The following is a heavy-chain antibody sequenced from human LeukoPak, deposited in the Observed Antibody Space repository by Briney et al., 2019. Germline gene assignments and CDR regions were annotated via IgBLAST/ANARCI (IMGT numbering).Heavy chain of an antibody. CDR2: ISYVGSNK. Sequence: GRSLRLSCAASGFTFSSYAMHWVRQAPGKGLEWVAVISYVGSNKYYADSVKGRFTISRDNSKNTLYLQMNSLRAEDTAVYYRARALFDYWGQGTLVTVSS. CDR3: ARALFDY. V-gene: IGHV3-30*04. CDR1: GFTFSSYA. J-gene: IGHJ4*02.